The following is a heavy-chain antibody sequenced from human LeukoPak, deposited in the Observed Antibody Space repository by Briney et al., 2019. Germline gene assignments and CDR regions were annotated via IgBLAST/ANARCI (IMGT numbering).Heavy chain of an antibody. CDR3: AKDHKMITFGGVIVNYYFDY. D-gene: IGHD3-16*02. J-gene: IGHJ4*02. CDR2: ISGSGGST. CDR1: GFTFSSYA. V-gene: IGHV3-23*01. Sequence: GGSLRLSCAASGFTFSSYAMSWVRQAPGQGLEWVSAISGSGGSTYYADSVKGRFTISRDNSNNTLYLQMNSLRAEDTAVYYCAKDHKMITFGGVIVNYYFDYWGQGTLVTVSS.